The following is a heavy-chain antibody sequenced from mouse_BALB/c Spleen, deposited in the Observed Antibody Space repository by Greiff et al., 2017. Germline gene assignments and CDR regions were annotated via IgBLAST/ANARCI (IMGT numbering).Heavy chain of an antibody. CDR1: GFSLTSYD. CDR3: VRGSYGYAMDY. J-gene: IGHJ4*01. Sequence: VQRVESGPGLVAPSQSLSITCTVSGFSLTSYDISWIRQPPGKGLEWLGVIWTGGGTNYNSAFMSRLSISKDNSKSQVFLKMNSLQTDDTAIYYCVRGSYGYAMDYWGQGTSVTVSS. D-gene: IGHD1-1*01. CDR2: IWTGGGT. V-gene: IGHV2-9-2*01.